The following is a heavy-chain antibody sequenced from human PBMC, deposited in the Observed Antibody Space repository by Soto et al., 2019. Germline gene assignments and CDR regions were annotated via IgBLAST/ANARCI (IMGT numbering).Heavy chain of an antibody. D-gene: IGHD3-16*02. CDR1: GYTFTSYD. CDR3: VRGRVMITFGVVIVIDY. Sequence: GASVKVSCKASGYTFTSYDINWVRQDTGQGLEWMGWINPNTGYTDYAQKFQDRVTMTGNTSITTAYMELSSLRSEDTAVYYCVRGRVMITFGVVIVIDYWGQGSPVTVSS. J-gene: IGHJ4*02. V-gene: IGHV1-8*01. CDR2: INPNTGYT.